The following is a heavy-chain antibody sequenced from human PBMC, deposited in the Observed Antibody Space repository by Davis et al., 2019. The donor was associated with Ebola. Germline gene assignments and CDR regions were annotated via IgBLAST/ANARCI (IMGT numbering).Heavy chain of an antibody. Sequence: AASVKVSCKVSGYALTELSMHWVRQAPGKGLEWMGGFDPEDGETIYAQKFQGRVTMTEDTSTDTAYMELSSLRSEDTAVYYCATSGFNDYVWGSYRLEYYFDYWGQGTLVTVSS. J-gene: IGHJ4*02. CDR2: FDPEDGET. CDR3: ATSGFNDYVWGSYRLEYYFDY. CDR1: GYALTELS. V-gene: IGHV1-24*01. D-gene: IGHD3-16*02.